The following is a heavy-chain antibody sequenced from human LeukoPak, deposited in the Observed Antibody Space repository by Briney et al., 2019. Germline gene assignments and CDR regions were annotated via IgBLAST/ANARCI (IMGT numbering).Heavy chain of an antibody. V-gene: IGHV3-74*01. CDR3: AREGYDFWSGYAYYFDY. CDR1: GFTFSSYW. J-gene: IGHJ4*02. CDR2: INSDGSST. Sequence: PGGSLRLSCAASGFTFSSYWMHWVRQAPGKGLVWVSRINSDGSSTNYADSVKGRFTISRDNAKNTLYLQMNSLRAEDTAVYYCAREGYDFWSGYAYYFDYWGQGTLVTVSS. D-gene: IGHD3-3*01.